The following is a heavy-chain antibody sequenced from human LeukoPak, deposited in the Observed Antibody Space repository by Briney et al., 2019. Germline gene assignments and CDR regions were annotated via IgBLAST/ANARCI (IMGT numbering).Heavy chain of an antibody. CDR2: ISYDGSNK. V-gene: IGHV3-30*18. J-gene: IGHJ4*02. Sequence: GGSLRLSCAASGFTFSSYGMHWVRQAPGKGLEWVAVISYDGSNKYYADSVKGRFTISRDNSKNTLYLQMNSLRAEDTAVYYCAKEPYYYDSSGFVYWGQGTLVTVSS. CDR3: AKEPYYYDSSGFVY. D-gene: IGHD3-22*01. CDR1: GFTFSSYG.